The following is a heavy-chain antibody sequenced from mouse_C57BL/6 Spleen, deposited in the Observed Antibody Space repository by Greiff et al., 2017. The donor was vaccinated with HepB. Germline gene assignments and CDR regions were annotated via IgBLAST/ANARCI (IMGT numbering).Heavy chain of an antibody. J-gene: IGHJ1*03. Sequence: EVKLMESGGGLVKPGGSLKLSCAASGFTFSDYGMHWVRQAPEKGLEWVAYISSGSSTIYYADTVKGRFTISRDNAKNTLFLQMNRLRSEYTAMYYCARKGYDYDGRYWYFDVWGTGTTVTVSS. CDR1: GFTFSDYG. D-gene: IGHD2-4*01. V-gene: IGHV5-17*01. CDR2: ISSGSSTI. CDR3: ARKGYDYDGRYWYFDV.